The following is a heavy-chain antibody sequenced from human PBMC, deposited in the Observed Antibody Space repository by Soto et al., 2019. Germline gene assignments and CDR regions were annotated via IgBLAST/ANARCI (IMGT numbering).Heavy chain of an antibody. CDR2: IIPILGIA. J-gene: IGHJ4*02. D-gene: IGHD4-17*01. CDR3: ASDPTTVTPHFDY. CDR1: GGTFSSYT. Sequence: SVKVSCKASGGTFSSYTISWVRQAPGQGLEWMGRIIPILGIANYAQKFQGRVTITADKSTSTAYMELSSLRSEDTAVYYCASDPTTVTPHFDYWGQGTLVTVSS. V-gene: IGHV1-69*02.